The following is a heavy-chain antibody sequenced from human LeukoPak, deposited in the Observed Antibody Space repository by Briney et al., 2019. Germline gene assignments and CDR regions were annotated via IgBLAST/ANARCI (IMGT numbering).Heavy chain of an antibody. CDR2: ISGSGDST. Sequence: GGSLRLSCAASGFIFSSYAMSWVRQAPGKGLEWVSTISGSGDSTYFADSVKGRFTISRDNSKNTLYLQMKSLRAEDTAVYYCAKGYASGTYASRGGGGFDPWGQGTLVTVSS. CDR3: AKGYASGTYASRGGGGFDP. V-gene: IGHV3-23*01. D-gene: IGHD3-10*01. J-gene: IGHJ5*02. CDR1: GFIFSSYA.